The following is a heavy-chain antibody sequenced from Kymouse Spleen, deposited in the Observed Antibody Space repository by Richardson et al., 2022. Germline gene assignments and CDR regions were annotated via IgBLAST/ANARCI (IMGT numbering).Heavy chain of an antibody. CDR1: GYSISSSNW. Sequence: QVQLQESGPGLVKPSDTLSLTCAVSGYSISSSNWWGWIRQPPGKGLEWIGYIYYSGSIYYNPSLKSRVTMSVDTSKNQFSLKLSSVTAVDTAVYYCARTSSSSHYYYYYGMDVWGQGTTVTVSS. V-gene: IGHV4-28*05. CDR3: ARTSSSSHYYYYYGMDV. J-gene: IGHJ6*02. D-gene: IGHD6-6*01. CDR2: IYYSGSI.